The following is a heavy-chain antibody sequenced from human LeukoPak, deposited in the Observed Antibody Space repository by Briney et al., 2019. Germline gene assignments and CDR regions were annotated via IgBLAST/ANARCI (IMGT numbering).Heavy chain of an antibody. CDR3: GRDYYGSVDY. CDR1: GFTFSNYW. CDR2: INRDGTTT. V-gene: IGHV3-74*01. D-gene: IGHD3-10*01. Sequence: GGSLRPSCEASGFTFSNYWMLWVRQAPGKGLVWVSRINRDGTTTDYADSVKGRFTISRDNGKNTLYLQMNSLRAEDTAVYYCGRDYYGSVDYWGQGTLVTVSS. J-gene: IGHJ4*02.